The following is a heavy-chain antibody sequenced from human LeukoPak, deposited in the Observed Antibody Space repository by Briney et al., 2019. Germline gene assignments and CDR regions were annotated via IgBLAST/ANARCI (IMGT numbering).Heavy chain of an antibody. CDR2: INPNSGGT. CDR1: GYTFTGYY. Sequence: SVKVSCKASGYTFTGYYMHWVRQAPGQGLEWMGWINPNSGGTNYAQKFQGRVTMTRDTAISTAYMELSRLRSDDTAVYYCARDHVEGGSSWYRHAWVSSYMDVWGKGTTVTISS. J-gene: IGHJ6*03. V-gene: IGHV1-2*02. CDR3: ARDHVEGGSSWYRHAWVSSYMDV. D-gene: IGHD6-13*01.